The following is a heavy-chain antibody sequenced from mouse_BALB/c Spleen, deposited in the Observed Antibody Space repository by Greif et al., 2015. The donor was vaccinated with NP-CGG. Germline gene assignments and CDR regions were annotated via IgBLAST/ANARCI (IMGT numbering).Heavy chain of an antibody. V-gene: IGHV14-1*02. CDR1: GFNIKDYY. CDR3: ARVRVGGFDY. Sequence: VQLQQSGAELVRPGALVKLSCKASGFNIKDYYMHWVKQRPEQGLEWIGWIDPENGNTIYDPKFQGKASITADISSNTAYLQLSSLTSEDTAVYYCARVRVGGFDYWGQGTTLTVSS. D-gene: IGHD2-14*01. CDR2: IDPENGNT. J-gene: IGHJ2*01.